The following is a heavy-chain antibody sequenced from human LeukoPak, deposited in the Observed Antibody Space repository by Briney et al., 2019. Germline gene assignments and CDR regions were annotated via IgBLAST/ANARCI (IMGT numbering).Heavy chain of an antibody. J-gene: IGHJ4*02. Sequence: ASVKVSCKASGYTFTGYYMHWVRQAPGQGLEWMGRINPNSGGTNYAQKFQGRVTMTRDTSISTAYIELSRLRSDDTAVYYCASSYYYDSSGYYWETAYYFDYWGQGTLVTVSS. V-gene: IGHV1-2*06. CDR2: INPNSGGT. CDR1: GYTFTGYY. D-gene: IGHD3-22*01. CDR3: ASSYYYDSSGYYWETAYYFDY.